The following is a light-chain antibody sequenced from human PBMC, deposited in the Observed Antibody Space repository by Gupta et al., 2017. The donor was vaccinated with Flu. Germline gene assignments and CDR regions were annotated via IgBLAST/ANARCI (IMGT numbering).Light chain of an antibody. CDR3: MQGAHWPWA. J-gene: IGKJ1*01. Sequence: DVVMTQPPLPLPVTLGQPASISCRSSQGLVYSAGNTYLHWFQQRPGQSPRRLIHQVSYRDSGVPDRFSGSGSGTGFTLKISRVEAEDVGVYYCMQGAHWPWAFGQGTKVEIK. CDR1: QGLVYSAGNTY. V-gene: IGKV2-30*01. CDR2: QVS.